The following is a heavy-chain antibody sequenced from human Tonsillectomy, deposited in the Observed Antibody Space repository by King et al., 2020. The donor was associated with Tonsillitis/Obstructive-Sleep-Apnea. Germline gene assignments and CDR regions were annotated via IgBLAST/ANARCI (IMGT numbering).Heavy chain of an antibody. CDR3: AREPPRNCFDP. Sequence: QLQESGPGLVKPSETLSLTCTVSGDSVSSGSYYWSWIRQPPGKGLEWIGYIYYSGSTNYNRSLKSRVTISIDTSKNQFSLKLTSVTAADTAVYFCAREPPRNCFDPWGQGTLVTVSS. V-gene: IGHV4-61*01. J-gene: IGHJ5*02. CDR1: GDSVSSGSYY. CDR2: IYYSGST.